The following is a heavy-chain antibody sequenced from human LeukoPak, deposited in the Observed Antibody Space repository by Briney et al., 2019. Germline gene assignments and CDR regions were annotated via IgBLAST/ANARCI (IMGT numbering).Heavy chain of an antibody. J-gene: IGHJ3*02. D-gene: IGHD5-18*01. CDR3: ARGPSERGYSYGHRARLNAFDI. CDR1: GGSFSGYY. V-gene: IGHV4-34*01. Sequence: PSETLSLTCAVYGGSFSGYYWSWIRQPPGKGLEWIGEINHSGSTNYNPSLKSRVTISVDTSKNQFSLKLGSVTAADTAVYYCARGPSERGYSYGHRARLNAFDIWGQGTMVTVSS. CDR2: INHSGST.